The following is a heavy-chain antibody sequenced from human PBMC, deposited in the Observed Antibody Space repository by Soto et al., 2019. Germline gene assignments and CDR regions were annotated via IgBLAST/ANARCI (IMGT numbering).Heavy chain of an antibody. Sequence: TLSLTCVVSGGPFSGDDLDWSWIRHLPGKGLEWIANVYHTGTTYYNPSLKSRVSMSVDTSQNQFSLILASVTAADTAVYYCARALVTDYNSRDYHYYFAMDVWGQGTSVTSP. CDR2: VYHTGTT. J-gene: IGHJ6*02. CDR3: ARALVTDYNSRDYHYYFAMDV. V-gene: IGHV4-31*02. D-gene: IGHD3-22*01. CDR1: GGPFSGDDLD.